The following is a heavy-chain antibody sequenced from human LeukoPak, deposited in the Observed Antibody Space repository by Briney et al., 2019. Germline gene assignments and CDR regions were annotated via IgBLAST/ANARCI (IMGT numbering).Heavy chain of an antibody. Sequence: GGSLRLSCAASGFTFSSYGMNWVRQAPGKGLEWVSFISSSSSYINYADSVKGRFTISRDNAKNSLYLQMNSLRAEDTAVYYCAKVLYYYGSGSYIDYWGQGTLVTVSS. CDR3: AKVLYYYGSGSYIDY. CDR2: ISSSSSYI. V-gene: IGHV3-21*04. J-gene: IGHJ4*02. CDR1: GFTFSSYG. D-gene: IGHD3-10*01.